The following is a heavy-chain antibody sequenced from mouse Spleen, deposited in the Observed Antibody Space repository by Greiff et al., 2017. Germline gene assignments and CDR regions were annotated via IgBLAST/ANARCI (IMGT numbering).Heavy chain of an antibody. CDR2: IYPGDGDT. Sequence: QVQLQQSGPELVKPGASVKISCKASGYAFSSSWMNWVKQRPGKGLEWIGRIYPGDGDTNYNGKFKGKATLTADKSSSTAYMQLSSLTSEDSAVYFCARENPGAMDYWGQGTSVTVSS. CDR1: GYAFSSSW. CDR3: ARENPGAMDY. J-gene: IGHJ4*01. V-gene: IGHV1-82*01.